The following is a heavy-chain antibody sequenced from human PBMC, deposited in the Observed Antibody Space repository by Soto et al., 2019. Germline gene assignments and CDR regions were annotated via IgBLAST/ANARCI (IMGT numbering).Heavy chain of an antibody. D-gene: IGHD4-17*01. J-gene: IGHJ5*02. V-gene: IGHV4-4*02. CDR3: ARDRNGDYGVGWFDP. CDR2: IYHSGST. CDR1: GGSISSSNW. Sequence: SETLSLTCAVSGGSISSSNWWSWVRQPPGKGLEWIGEIYHSGSTDYNPSLKSRVTISVDKSKNQFSLKLSSVTAADTAVYYCARDRNGDYGVGWFDPWGQGTLVTVSS.